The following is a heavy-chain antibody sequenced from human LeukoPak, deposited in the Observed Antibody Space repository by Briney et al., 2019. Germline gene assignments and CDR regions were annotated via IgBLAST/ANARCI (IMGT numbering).Heavy chain of an antibody. CDR3: ARDRGDLTVAGHFDF. CDR1: GGSISSGVYS. CDR2: IFNTGNS. D-gene: IGHD6-19*01. Sequence: SETLSLTCTVSGGSISSGVYSWNWIRQHPGQGLKWIGYIFNTGNSFYNPSLKSRVTISVATSRNQFSLSLSSVTAADTAVYYCARDRGDLTVAGHFDFWGQGTLVTVSS. V-gene: IGHV4-31*03. J-gene: IGHJ4*02.